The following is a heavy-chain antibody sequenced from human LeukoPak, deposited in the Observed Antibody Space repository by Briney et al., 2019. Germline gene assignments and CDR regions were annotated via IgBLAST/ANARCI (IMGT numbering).Heavy chain of an antibody. V-gene: IGHV4-34*01. J-gene: IGHJ5*01. CDR2: INHSGST. Sequence: KPSETLSLTCAVYGGSFSDYYWSWIRQPPGKGLEWIGEINHSGSTNHNPSLKSRVTISVDTSKNQFSLKLSSVTGADTAVYYCARGDPENWFDPWGQGTLVTVSS. CDR1: GGSFSDYY. CDR3: ARGDPENWFDP.